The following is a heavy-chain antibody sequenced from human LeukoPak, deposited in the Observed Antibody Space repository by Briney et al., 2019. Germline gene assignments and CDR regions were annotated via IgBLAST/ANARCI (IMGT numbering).Heavy chain of an antibody. CDR1: GFTFSRHS. V-gene: IGHV3-21*01. CDR2: ISSSSSYI. J-gene: IGHJ3*02. CDR3: ARDSGNYLDAFDI. Sequence: GGSLRLSCAASGFTFSRHSINWVRQAPGKGLEWVSSISSSSSYIYYANSVKGRFTISRDNAKNSLYLQMNSLRAEDTAVYYCARDSGNYLDAFDIWGQGTMVTVSS. D-gene: IGHD1-7*01.